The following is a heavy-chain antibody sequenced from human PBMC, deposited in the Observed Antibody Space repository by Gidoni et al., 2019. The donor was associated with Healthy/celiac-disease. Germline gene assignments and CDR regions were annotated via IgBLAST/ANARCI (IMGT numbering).Heavy chain of an antibody. V-gene: IGHV3-23*01. CDR3: AKCYGSGSYYNDYYGMDV. CDR2: ISGSGGST. J-gene: IGHJ6*02. CDR1: GFTFSSYA. Sequence: EVQLLESGGGLVQPGGSLRLSCAASGFTFSSYAMRWVRQAPGKGLEWVSAISGSGGSTYYADYVKGRFTISRDNSKNTLYLQMNSLRAEDTAVYYCAKCYGSGSYYNDYYGMDVWGQGTTVTVSS. D-gene: IGHD3-10*01.